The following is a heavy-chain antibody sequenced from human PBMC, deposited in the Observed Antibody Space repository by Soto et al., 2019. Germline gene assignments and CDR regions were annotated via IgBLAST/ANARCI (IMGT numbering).Heavy chain of an antibody. CDR1: GGSISSSSYY. CDR3: ASPPGYYDSSGPPLH. J-gene: IGHJ4*02. Sequence: QLQLQESGPGLVKPSETLSLTCTVSGGSISSSSYYWGWIRQPPGKGLEWIGSIYYSGSTYYNPSLKSRVTISVDTSKNQFSLKLSSVTAADTAVYYCASPPGYYDSSGPPLHWGQGTLVTVSS. CDR2: IYYSGST. D-gene: IGHD3-22*01. V-gene: IGHV4-39*01.